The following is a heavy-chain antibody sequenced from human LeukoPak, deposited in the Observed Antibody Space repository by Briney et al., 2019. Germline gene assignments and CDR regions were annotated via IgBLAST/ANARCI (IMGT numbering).Heavy chain of an antibody. CDR1: GFTVSSNY. V-gene: IGHV3-66*01. Sequence: GGSLRLSCAASGFTVSSNYMSWVRQAPGKGLEWVSVIYSGGSTYYADSVKGRFTISRDNSKNTLYLRMNSLRAEDTAVYYCARVKDDAFDIWGQGTMVTVSS. J-gene: IGHJ3*02. CDR2: IYSGGST. CDR3: ARVKDDAFDI.